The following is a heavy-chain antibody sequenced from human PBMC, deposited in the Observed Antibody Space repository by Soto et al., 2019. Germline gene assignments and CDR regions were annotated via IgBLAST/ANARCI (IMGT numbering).Heavy chain of an antibody. Sequence: PGGSLRLSCTASGFFFRSSDMTWVRQAPGKGLEWVSSISTGSNYIYYAGSVKGRFTVSRDNAKNSLYLQMDSLRGEDTAVYYCARDGGSSRIATAGWLYWGQGALVTVSS. D-gene: IGHD6-13*01. V-gene: IGHV3-21*01. J-gene: IGHJ4*02. CDR1: GFFFRSSD. CDR2: ISTGSNYI. CDR3: ARDGGSSRIATAGWLY.